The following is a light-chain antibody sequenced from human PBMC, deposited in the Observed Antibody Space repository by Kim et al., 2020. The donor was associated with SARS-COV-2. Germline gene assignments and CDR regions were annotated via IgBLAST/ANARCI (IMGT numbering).Light chain of an antibody. J-gene: IGKJ4*01. V-gene: IGKV3-11*01. Sequence: EIVLTQSPATLSLSPGERATLSCRASQSITTYLAWYQQKPGQAPRLLIYDASNRATGIPARFSGSGSGTDFTLTISSLEREDFAVYYCHHRRDWPLTFGGGTKVDIK. CDR3: HHRRDWPLT. CDR2: DAS. CDR1: QSITTY.